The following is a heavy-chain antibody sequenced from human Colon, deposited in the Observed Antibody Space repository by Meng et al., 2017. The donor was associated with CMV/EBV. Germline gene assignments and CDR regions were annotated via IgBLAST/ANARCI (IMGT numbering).Heavy chain of an antibody. Sequence: QAPLQESGPGLVKPSEPLSLTCTVSGGSISGHYWTWIWRPAGEGLQWLGRIYSNGRIDENYSLRSRVTISVDTSKNQLSLRLTSVTAADTAVYYCGRAGARGVPIDVWGRGTLVTVSS. CDR3: GRAGARGVPIDV. V-gene: IGHV4-4*07. J-gene: IGHJ1*01. CDR1: GGSISGHY. D-gene: IGHD3-10*01. CDR2: IYSNGRI.